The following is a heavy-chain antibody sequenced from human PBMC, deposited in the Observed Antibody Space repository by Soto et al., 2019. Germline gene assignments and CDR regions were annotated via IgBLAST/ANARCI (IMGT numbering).Heavy chain of an antibody. CDR2: IYYSGST. CDR3: ARGSRYYGSGSLSRLCVFDY. Sequence: PSETLSLTCTVSGGSISSSNYYWGWIRQSPGKGLEWIGNIYYSGSTNYNPSLKSRVTISVDKSKNQFSLKLSSVTAADTAVYYCARGSRYYGSGSLSRLCVFDYWGQGTLVTVSS. D-gene: IGHD3-10*01. J-gene: IGHJ4*02. CDR1: GGSISSSNYY. V-gene: IGHV4-39*07.